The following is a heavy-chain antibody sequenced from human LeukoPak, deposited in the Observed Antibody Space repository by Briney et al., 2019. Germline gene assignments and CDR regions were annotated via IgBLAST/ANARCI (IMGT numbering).Heavy chain of an antibody. CDR2: INPNSGGT. V-gene: IGHV1-2*02. Sequence: GASVKVSCKASGYTFTGYYMHWVRQAPGQGLEWMGWINPNSGGTNYAQKFQGRVTMTRDTSISTAYMELSRLRSDDTAVYYCARGHTSGSYYFDYYYYYYMDVWGKGTTVTVSS. D-gene: IGHD1-26*01. CDR1: GYTFTGYY. J-gene: IGHJ6*03. CDR3: ARGHTSGSYYFDYYYYYYMDV.